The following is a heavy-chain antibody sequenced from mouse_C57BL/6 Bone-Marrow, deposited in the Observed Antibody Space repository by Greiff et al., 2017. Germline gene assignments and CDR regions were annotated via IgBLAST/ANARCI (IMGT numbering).Heavy chain of an antibody. D-gene: IGHD1-1*01. J-gene: IGHJ4*01. V-gene: IGHV3-8*01. CDR1: GYSITSDY. CDR3: ARLGGYYYGSSYNYYAMDY. Sequence: EVKLVESGPGLAKPSQTLSLTCSVTGYSITSDYWNWIRKFPGNKLEYMGYISSSGSTYYNPSLKSRISITRDTSKNQYYLQLNSVTTEDTATYYCARLGGYYYGSSYNYYAMDYWGQGTSVTVSS. CDR2: ISSSGST.